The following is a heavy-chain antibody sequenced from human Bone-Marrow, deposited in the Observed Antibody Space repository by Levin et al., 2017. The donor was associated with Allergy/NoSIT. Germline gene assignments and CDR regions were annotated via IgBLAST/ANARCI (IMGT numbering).Heavy chain of an antibody. J-gene: IGHJ6*02. CDR1: GFTFSLYW. CDR2: IKQDGSEK. Sequence: SGGSLRLSCAASGFTFSLYWMSWVRQAPGKGLEWVANIKQDGSEKHYVDSVKGRFTVSRDNAKNSLYLQMNSLRAEDTAVYYCARLDYYDSNQMDVWGQGTTVTVSS. D-gene: IGHD3-3*01. V-gene: IGHV3-7*01. CDR3: ARLDYYDSNQMDV.